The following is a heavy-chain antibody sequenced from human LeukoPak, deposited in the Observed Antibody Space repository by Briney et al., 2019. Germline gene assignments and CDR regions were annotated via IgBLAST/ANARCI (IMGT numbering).Heavy chain of an antibody. D-gene: IGHD3-10*01. Sequence: GGSLRLSCAASGFTFSSYAMSWVRQAPGKGLEWVSAISGSGGSTYYADSVKGRFTISRDNSKNTLYLQMNSLRADDTAVYYCARFAAGGSYYYYMDVWGKGTTVTVSS. V-gene: IGHV3-23*01. CDR2: ISGSGGST. CDR1: GFTFSSYA. CDR3: ARFAAGGSYYYYMDV. J-gene: IGHJ6*03.